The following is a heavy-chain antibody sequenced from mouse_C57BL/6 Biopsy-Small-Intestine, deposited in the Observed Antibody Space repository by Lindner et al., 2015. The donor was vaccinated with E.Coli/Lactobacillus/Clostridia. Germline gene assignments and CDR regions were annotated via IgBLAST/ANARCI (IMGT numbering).Heavy chain of an antibody. D-gene: IGHD2-5*01. Sequence: VQLQESGPELVKPGASVKLSCKASGYTFTSYDINWVKQGPGQGLEWIGWIYPRDGSTKYNEKFKGKATLTVDTSSSTAYMELHSLTSEDSAVYFCARSGAYYSNPWFAYWGQGTQVTVSA. CDR1: GYTFTSYD. J-gene: IGHJ3*01. CDR2: IYPRDGST. CDR3: ARSGAYYSNPWFAY. V-gene: IGHV1-85*01.